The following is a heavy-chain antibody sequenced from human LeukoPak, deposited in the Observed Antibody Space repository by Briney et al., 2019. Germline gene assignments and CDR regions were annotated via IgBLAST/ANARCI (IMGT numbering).Heavy chain of an antibody. CDR3: ARCSYCSGGSCEAPFDY. V-gene: IGHV4-30-2*05. CDR1: GGSISSGGYY. CDR2: IYHSGST. Sequence: PSQTLSLTCTVSGGSISSGGYYWSWIRQPPGKGLEWIGYIYHSGSTYYNPSLKSRVTISVDTSKNQFSLKLSSVTAADTAVYYCARCSYCSGGSCEAPFDYWGQGTPVTVSS. J-gene: IGHJ4*02. D-gene: IGHD2-15*01.